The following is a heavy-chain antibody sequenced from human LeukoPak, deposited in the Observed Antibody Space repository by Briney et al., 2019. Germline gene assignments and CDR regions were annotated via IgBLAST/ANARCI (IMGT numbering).Heavy chain of an antibody. CDR3: ARGDDTMIVGDIGSYYYYYMDV. CDR2: IIPIFGTA. CDR1: GYTFTSYA. J-gene: IGHJ6*03. D-gene: IGHD3-22*01. V-gene: IGHV1-69*13. Sequence: SVKVSCKASGYTFTSYAISWVRQAPGQGLEWMGGIIPIFGTANYAQKFQGRVTITADESTSTAYMELSSLRSEDTAVYYCARGDDTMIVGDIGSYYYYYMDVWGKGTTVTVSS.